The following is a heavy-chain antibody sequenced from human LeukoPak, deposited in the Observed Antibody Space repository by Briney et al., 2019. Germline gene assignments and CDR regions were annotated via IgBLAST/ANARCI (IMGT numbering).Heavy chain of an antibody. CDR3: ARRNIAAAGGWFDP. Sequence: SETLSLTCTVSGGSISSYYWSWIRQPPGKGLEWIGYIYYSGSTNYNPSLKSRVTISVDTSKNQFSLKLSSVTAADTAVYYCARRNIAAAGGWFDPWGQGTLVTVSS. CDR2: IYYSGST. J-gene: IGHJ5*02. CDR1: GGSISSYY. D-gene: IGHD6-13*01. V-gene: IGHV4-59*01.